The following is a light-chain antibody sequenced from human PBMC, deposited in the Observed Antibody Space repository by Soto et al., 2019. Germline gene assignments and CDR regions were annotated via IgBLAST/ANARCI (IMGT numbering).Light chain of an antibody. V-gene: IGKV3-15*01. CDR3: QQYGFSPPWT. CDR1: QSVSSK. CDR2: DAS. Sequence: EIVMTQSPTTLSVSPGERATLSCRASQSVSSKLAWYQQKPGQPPRLLIFDASARASGVPARFSGSGSGTDFSLTISRLEPEDLAVYYCQQYGFSPPWTFGQGTKVDIK. J-gene: IGKJ1*01.